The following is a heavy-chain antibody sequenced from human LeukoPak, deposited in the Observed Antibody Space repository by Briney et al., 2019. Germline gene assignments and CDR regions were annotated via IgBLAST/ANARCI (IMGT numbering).Heavy chain of an antibody. D-gene: IGHD6-19*01. J-gene: IGHJ4*02. V-gene: IGHV3-23*01. CDR2: ISGSGGST. CDR1: GFTFSSYA. Sequence: GGSLRLSCTASGFTFSSYAMSWVRQAPGKGLEWVSAISGSGGSTYYADSVKGRFAISRDNSKNTLYLQMNSLRAEDTAVYYCAKDVAVAGTGYDYWGQGTLVTVSS. CDR3: AKDVAVAGTGYDY.